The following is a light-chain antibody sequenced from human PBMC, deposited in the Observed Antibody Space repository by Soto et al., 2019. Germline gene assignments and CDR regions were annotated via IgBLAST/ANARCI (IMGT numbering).Light chain of an antibody. CDR3: QSYDSSLSALV. CDR1: SSNIGAGYD. CDR2: TNS. V-gene: IGLV1-40*01. J-gene: IGLJ3*02. Sequence: QSVLTQPPSVSGAPGQWVTISCAGTSSNIGAGYDVHWYQQVPGTAPKLLIYTNSNRPSGVPDRFSGSKSGTSASLAITGLQAADEADDYCQSYDSSLSALVFGGGTQLTVL.